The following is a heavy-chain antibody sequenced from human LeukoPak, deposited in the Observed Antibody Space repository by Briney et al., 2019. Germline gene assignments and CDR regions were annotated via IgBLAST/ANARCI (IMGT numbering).Heavy chain of an antibody. J-gene: IGHJ6*03. D-gene: IGHD2-15*01. CDR3: ARAYCSGGSCYRGVYYYYMDV. Sequence: SETLSLTCAVYGGSFSGYYWSWIRQPPGKGLEWIGEINHSESTNHNPSLKSRVTISVDTSENQVSLKLSSVTSADTAVYYCARAYCSGGSCYRGVYYYYMDVWGKGTTVTISS. V-gene: IGHV4-34*01. CDR1: GGSFSGYY. CDR2: INHSEST.